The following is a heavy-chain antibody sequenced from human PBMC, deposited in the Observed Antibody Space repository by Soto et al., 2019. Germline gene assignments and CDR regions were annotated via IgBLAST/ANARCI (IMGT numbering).Heavy chain of an antibody. CDR2: IYYSGST. D-gene: IGHD5-18*01. CDR1: GGSVSSGSYY. J-gene: IGHJ5*02. Sequence: PSETLSLTCTVSGGSVSSGSYYWSWIRQPPGKGLEWIGYIYYSGSTNYNPSLKSRVTISVDTSKNQFSLKLSSVTAADTAVYYCARGPGRAYSYQIGFDPWGQGTLVTVSS. CDR3: ARGPGRAYSYQIGFDP. V-gene: IGHV4-61*01.